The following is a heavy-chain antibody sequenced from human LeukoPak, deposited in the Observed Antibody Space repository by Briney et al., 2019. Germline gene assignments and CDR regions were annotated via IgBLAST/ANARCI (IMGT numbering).Heavy chain of an antibody. D-gene: IGHD3/OR15-3a*01. J-gene: IGHJ4*02. V-gene: IGHV4-34*01. CDR3: ATSYDMGWLIGY. CDR2: INHSGST. Sequence: SETLSLTCAVYGGSFSGYYWSWIRQPPGKGLEWIGEINHSGSTNYNPSLKSRVTISVDTSKNQFSLKLSSVTAADTALYYCATSYDMGWLIGYWGQGTLVTVSS. CDR1: GGSFSGYY.